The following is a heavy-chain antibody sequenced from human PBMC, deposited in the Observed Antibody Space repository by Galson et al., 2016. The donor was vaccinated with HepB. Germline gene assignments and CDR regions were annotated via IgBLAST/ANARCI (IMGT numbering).Heavy chain of an antibody. CDR2: ISYDGSNK. Sequence: SLRLSCAASRFTFSNYAMHWVRQAPGKGLEWVAVISYDGSNKDYADSVKGRFTISRDNSKNTLYVQMNSLRPEDTAVYHCARDRGYNSRRRYSYYYGMDVWGQGTTVTVSS. CDR3: ARDRGYNSRRRYSYYYGMDV. CDR1: RFTFSNYA. V-gene: IGHV3-30*04. D-gene: IGHD6-19*01. J-gene: IGHJ6*02.